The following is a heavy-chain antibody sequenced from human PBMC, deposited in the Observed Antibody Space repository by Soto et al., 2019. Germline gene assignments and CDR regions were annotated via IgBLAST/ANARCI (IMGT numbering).Heavy chain of an antibody. CDR1: GYTFTSYG. D-gene: IGHD2-2*01. Sequence: ASVKVSCKASGYTFTSYGITWVRQAPGQGLEWMGWISAYNGDTNYAQKLQGRVTMTRNTSISTAYMELSSLRSEDTAVYYCARGWKVRDPGVVPAARQHGLRKNYYYYYTDVWVKGTTVTVSS. CDR3: ARGWKVRDPGVVPAARQHGLRKNYYYYYTDV. J-gene: IGHJ6*03. V-gene: IGHV1-18*01. CDR2: ISAYNGDT.